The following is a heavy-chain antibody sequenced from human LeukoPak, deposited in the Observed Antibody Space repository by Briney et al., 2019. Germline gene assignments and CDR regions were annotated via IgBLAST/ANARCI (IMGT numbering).Heavy chain of an antibody. CDR2: ISSSSSTI. J-gene: IGHJ4*02. CDR1: GFTFSSYS. CDR3: ARDWDCSSTSCPGDY. Sequence: GGSLRLSCAASGFTFSSYSMNWVRPAPGKGLEWVSYISSSSSTIYYADSVKGRFTISRDNAKNSLYLQMNSLRAEDTAVYYCARDWDCSSTSCPGDYWGQGTLATVSS. D-gene: IGHD2-2*01. V-gene: IGHV3-48*01.